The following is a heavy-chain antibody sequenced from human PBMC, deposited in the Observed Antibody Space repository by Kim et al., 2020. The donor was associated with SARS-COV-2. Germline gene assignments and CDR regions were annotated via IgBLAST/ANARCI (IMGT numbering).Heavy chain of an antibody. V-gene: IGHV3-74*01. CDR1: GFTFRSYW. CDR2: IRPDGTSL. CDR3: ARDAEVPGRGLLY. J-gene: IGHJ4*02. Sequence: GGSLRLSCAVSGFTFRSYWMHWVRQVPGKGLVWVSRIRPDGTSLACADSVKGRFTISRDNARNTLYLQMNNLRAGDTAVYYCARDAEVPGRGLLYWGQGTLVTVSS. D-gene: IGHD1-1*01.